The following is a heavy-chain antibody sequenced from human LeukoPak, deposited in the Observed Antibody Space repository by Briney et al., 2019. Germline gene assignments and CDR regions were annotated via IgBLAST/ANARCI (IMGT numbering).Heavy chain of an antibody. D-gene: IGHD5-18*01. Sequence: ASVKVSCKASGCTFTSYDTNWVRQATGQGLEWMGWMNPNSGNTGYAQKFQGRVTMTRNTSISTAYMELSSLRSEDTAVYYCARVSDSPPALSYYMDVWGKGTTVTISS. V-gene: IGHV1-8*01. CDR2: MNPNSGNT. CDR1: GCTFTSYD. J-gene: IGHJ6*03. CDR3: ARVSDSPPALSYYMDV.